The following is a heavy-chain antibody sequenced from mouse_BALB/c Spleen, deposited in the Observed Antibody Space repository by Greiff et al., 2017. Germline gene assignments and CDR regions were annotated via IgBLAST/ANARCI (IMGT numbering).Heavy chain of an antibody. CDR1: GFTFSSYA. CDR3: ARAIYDGYYVDY. CDR2: ISSGGST. J-gene: IGHJ2*01. V-gene: IGHV5-6-5*01. Sequence: EVKLVESGGGLVKPGGSLKLSCAASGFTFSSYAMSWVRQTPEKRLEWVASISSGGSTYYPDSVKGRFTISRDNARNILYLQMSSLRSEDTAMYYCARAIYDGYYVDYWGQGTTLTVSS. D-gene: IGHD2-3*01.